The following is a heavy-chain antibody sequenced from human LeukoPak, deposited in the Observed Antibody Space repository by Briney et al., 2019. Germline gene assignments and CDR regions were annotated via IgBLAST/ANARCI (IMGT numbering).Heavy chain of an antibody. CDR2: ISGSGGST. V-gene: IGHV3-23*01. Sequence: GGSLRLSCAASGFTFSSYAMSWVRQAPGKGLEWVSAISGSGGSTYYADSVKGRFTISRDNSKNTLYLQMNSLRAEDTAVFYCAKARSSTWSHPIDQWGQGTLVTVSS. D-gene: IGHD2-2*01. CDR3: AKARSSTWSHPIDQ. CDR1: GFTFSSYA. J-gene: IGHJ4*02.